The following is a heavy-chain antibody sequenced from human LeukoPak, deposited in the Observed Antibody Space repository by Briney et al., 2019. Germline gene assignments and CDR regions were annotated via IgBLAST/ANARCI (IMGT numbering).Heavy chain of an antibody. CDR3: AREGGSSNWFDP. Sequence: PGGSLRLSCAASGFMFSSYAMSWVRQAPGKGLEWVSVISGSGTGTYYADSVKGRFTISRDNAKNSLYLQMNSLRAEDTAVYYCAREGGSSNWFDPWGQGTLVTVSS. D-gene: IGHD6-13*01. V-gene: IGHV3-23*01. CDR2: ISGSGTGT. CDR1: GFMFSSYA. J-gene: IGHJ5*02.